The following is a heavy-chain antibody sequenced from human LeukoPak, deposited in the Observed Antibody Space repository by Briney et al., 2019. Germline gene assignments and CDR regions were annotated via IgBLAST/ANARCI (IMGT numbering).Heavy chain of an antibody. D-gene: IGHD5-12*01. V-gene: IGHV3-9*01. CDR2: ISWNSGSI. CDR1: GFTFDDYA. Sequence: GGSLRLSCAASGFTFDDYAMHWVRQAPGKGLEWASGISWNSGSIGYADSVKGRFTISRDNAKNSLYLQMNSLGAEDTALYYCAKAMGSRSGYAIDYWGLGTLVTVSS. CDR3: AKAMGSRSGYAIDY. J-gene: IGHJ4*02.